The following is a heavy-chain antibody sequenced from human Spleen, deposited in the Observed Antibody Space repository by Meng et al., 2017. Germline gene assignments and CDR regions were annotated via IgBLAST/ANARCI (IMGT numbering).Heavy chain of an antibody. CDR3: ARAATVVTPGDY. D-gene: IGHD4-23*01. CDR1: GGTFSSYA. J-gene: IGHJ4*02. Sequence: QVQLVPSVAEVKKPGSSVKVPCKASGGTFSSYAISWVRQSPGQGLEWMGGIIPIFGTANYAQKFQGRVTITADESTSTAYMELSSLRSEDTAVYYCARAATVVTPGDYWGQGTLVTVSS. V-gene: IGHV1-69*01. CDR2: IIPIFGTA.